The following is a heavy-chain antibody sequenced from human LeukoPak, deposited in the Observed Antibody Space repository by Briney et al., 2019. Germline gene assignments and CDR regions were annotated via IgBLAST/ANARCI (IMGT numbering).Heavy chain of an antibody. Sequence: SQTLSLTCAISGDSVSSNSAAWNWIRQSPSRGLEWLGRTYYRSKWYNDYAVSVKSRITINPDTSKNQFSLQLNSVTPEDTAVYYCARSHLPRFYGQGGFDYWGQGTLVTVSS. CDR2: TYYRSKWYN. J-gene: IGHJ4*02. CDR3: ARSHLPRFYGQGGFDY. V-gene: IGHV6-1*01. CDR1: GDSVSSNSAA. D-gene: IGHD3-10*01.